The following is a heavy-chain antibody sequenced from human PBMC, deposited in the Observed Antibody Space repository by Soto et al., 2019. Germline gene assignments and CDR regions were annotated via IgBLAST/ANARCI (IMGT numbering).Heavy chain of an antibody. Sequence: GASVKGSCKASGGTFSSYAVSWVRHAPGQGLEWMGGIIPIFGTANYAQKFQGRVTITADKSTSTAYMELSSLRSEDTAVYYCARGNDILTGPDQPWGQGTLVTVSS. J-gene: IGHJ5*02. V-gene: IGHV1-69*06. CDR2: IIPIFGTA. CDR1: GGTFSSYA. CDR3: ARGNDILTGPDQP. D-gene: IGHD3-9*01.